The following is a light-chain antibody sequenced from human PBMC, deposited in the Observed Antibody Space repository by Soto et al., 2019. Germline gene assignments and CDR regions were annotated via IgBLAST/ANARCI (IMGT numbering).Light chain of an antibody. CDR2: ENN. CDR3: GTWDSSLSAWV. CDR1: SSNIGNKY. V-gene: IGLV1-51*02. Sequence: QSVLTQPPSVSAAPGQKVTISCSGSSSNIGNKYLSWYQQLPGTAPKLLIYENNKRPSGIPDRFSGSKSGTSATLGITGLQTGDEADYYCGTWDSSLSAWVVGGGTPVTVL. J-gene: IGLJ3*02.